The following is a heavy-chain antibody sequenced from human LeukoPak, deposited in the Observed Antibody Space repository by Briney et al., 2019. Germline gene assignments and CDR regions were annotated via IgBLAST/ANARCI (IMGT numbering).Heavy chain of an antibody. J-gene: IGHJ6*03. CDR1: GFTFSSYW. Sequence: GGSLRLSCAASGFTFSSYWMHWVRQAPGKGLVWVSRINSDGSSTSYADSVKGRFTISRDNAKNTLYLQMNSLRAEDTAVYYCARGDTVQGFYYYYYMDVWGKGTTVTVS. V-gene: IGHV3-74*01. CDR3: ARGDTVQGFYYYYYMDV. D-gene: IGHD3-10*01. CDR2: INSDGSST.